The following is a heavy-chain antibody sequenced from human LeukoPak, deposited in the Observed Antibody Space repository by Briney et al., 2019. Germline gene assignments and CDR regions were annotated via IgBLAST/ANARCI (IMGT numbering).Heavy chain of an antibody. D-gene: IGHD3-22*01. V-gene: IGHV3-23*01. J-gene: IGHJ4*02. CDR2: ISGDATTI. Sequence: GGSLRLSCEASGFTFSTYAMRWVRQAPGKGLEWVAAISGDATTIYYSDSVKGRFTISRDNSKNTLYLQMNSLRAEDTAVYYCAKEDGTMIVVVTAYFDYWGQGTLVTVSS. CDR1: GFTFSTYA. CDR3: AKEDGTMIVVVTAYFDY.